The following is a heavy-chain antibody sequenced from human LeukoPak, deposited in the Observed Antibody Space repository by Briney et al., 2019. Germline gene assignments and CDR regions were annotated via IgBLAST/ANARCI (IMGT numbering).Heavy chain of an antibody. J-gene: IGHJ4*02. CDR3: ASGKPSADSSSCHY. CDR1: GFTVSSNY. V-gene: IGHV3-53*01. CDR2: IYSGGST. Sequence: PGGSLRLSCAASGFTVSSNYMSWVRQAPGKGLEWVSVIYSGGSTYYADSVKGRFTISRDNSKNTLYLQMNSLRAEDTAVYYCASGKPSADSSSCHYWGQGTLVTVSS. D-gene: IGHD6-13*01.